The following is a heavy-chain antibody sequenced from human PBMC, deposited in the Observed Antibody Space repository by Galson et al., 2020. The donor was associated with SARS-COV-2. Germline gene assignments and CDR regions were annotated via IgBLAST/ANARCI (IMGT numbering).Heavy chain of an antibody. V-gene: IGHV1-46*01. CDR1: GYTFTSYY. D-gene: IGHD2-2*01. Sequence: ASVKVSCKASGYTFTSYYIHWVRQAPGQGLAWMGIINPSGSSKSYAQKFQGRVTMTRDTSTSTVYIELSSLRSEDTAVYYCARDRDQDCSSTSCYRPRYYYYMDVWGKGTTVTVSS. CDR2: INPSGSSK. J-gene: IGHJ6*03. CDR3: ARDRDQDCSSTSCYRPRYYYYMDV.